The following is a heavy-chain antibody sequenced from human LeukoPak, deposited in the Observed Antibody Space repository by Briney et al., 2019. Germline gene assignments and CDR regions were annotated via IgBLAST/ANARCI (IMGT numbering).Heavy chain of an antibody. CDR2: ISWNSGSI. CDR1: GFTFSSYA. J-gene: IGHJ4*02. Sequence: PGGSLRLSCAASGFTFSSYAMSWVRQAPGKGLEWVSGISWNSGSIGYADSVKGRFTISRDNAKNSLYLQMNSLRAEDTALYYCAKDVAAAGTNYFDYWGQGTLVTVSS. CDR3: AKDVAAAGTNYFDY. D-gene: IGHD6-13*01. V-gene: IGHV3-9*01.